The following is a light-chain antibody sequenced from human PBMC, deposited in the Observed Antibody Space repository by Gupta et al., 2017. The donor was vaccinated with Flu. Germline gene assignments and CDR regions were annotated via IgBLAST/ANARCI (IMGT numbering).Light chain of an antibody. CDR1: QGISNW. V-gene: IGKV1-12*01. CDR3: KHFHSFPHT. Sequence: IQMTQSPSSVSASVGNRVTITCRASQGISNWLAWYQQKPGKAPKLLIYAASTLQSGVPARFSGTGSGTDFTLTISSLQPEDFASYYCKHFHSFPHTFGQGTKVEI. J-gene: IGKJ1*01. CDR2: AAS.